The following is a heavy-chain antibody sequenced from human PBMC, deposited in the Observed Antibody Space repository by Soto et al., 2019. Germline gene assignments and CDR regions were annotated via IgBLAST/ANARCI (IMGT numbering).Heavy chain of an antibody. CDR2: IKSKTDGGTT. V-gene: IGHV3-15*01. CDR1: GFTFSNAW. CDR3: TTSRLGYCSSTSCYRGADYYYYYGMDV. J-gene: IGHJ6*02. Sequence: PVGSLRLSCAASGFTFSNAWMSWVRQAPGKGLEWVGRIKSKTDGGTTDYAAPVKGRFTISRDDSKNTLYLQMNSLKTEDTAVYYCTTSRLGYCSSTSCYRGADYYYYYGMDVWGQGTTVTVSS. D-gene: IGHD2-2*02.